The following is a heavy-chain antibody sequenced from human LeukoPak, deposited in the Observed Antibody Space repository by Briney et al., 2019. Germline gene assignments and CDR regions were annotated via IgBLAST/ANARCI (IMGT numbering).Heavy chain of an antibody. CDR3: ARVRGQWLARVYYFDY. V-gene: IGHV1-2*02. D-gene: IGHD6-19*01. CDR2: INPNSGGT. J-gene: IGHJ4*02. Sequence: GASVKVSCKASGYTFTGYYMHWVRQAPGQGLEWMGWINPNSGGTNYAQKFQGRVTMTRDTSISTAYMELSRLRSDDTAVYYCARVRGQWLARVYYFDYWGQGTLVTVSS. CDR1: GYTFTGYY.